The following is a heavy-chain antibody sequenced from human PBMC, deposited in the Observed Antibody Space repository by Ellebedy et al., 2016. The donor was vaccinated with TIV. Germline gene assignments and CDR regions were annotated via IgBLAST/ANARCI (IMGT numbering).Heavy chain of an antibody. CDR2: INTDGSYT. J-gene: IGHJ2*01. D-gene: IGHD6-13*01. CDR1: GFTFSGYW. CDR3: ATERPEHWYGLPAINWYFDL. V-gene: IGHV3-74*01. Sequence: GESLKISCTPSGFTFSGYWMHWARQVPGKGLVWVSRINTDGSYTSYADSVKGRVTISRDNSKNTLYLQMNNLRVEDTAVYYCATERPEHWYGLPAINWYFDLWGRGTLVTVSS.